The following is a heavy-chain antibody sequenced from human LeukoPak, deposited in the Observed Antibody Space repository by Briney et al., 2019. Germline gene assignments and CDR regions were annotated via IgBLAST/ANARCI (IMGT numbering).Heavy chain of an antibody. V-gene: IGHV1-69*13. CDR1: GGTFSSYA. J-gene: IGHJ4*02. CDR3: ASPPSATYYYDSSGYYYFDY. Sequence: SVKVSCKASGGTFSSYAISWVRQALGQGLEWMGGIIPIFGTANYAQKFQGRVTITADESTSTAYMELSSLRSEDTAVYYCASPPSATYYYDSSGYYYFDYWGQGTLVTVSS. CDR2: IIPIFGTA. D-gene: IGHD3-22*01.